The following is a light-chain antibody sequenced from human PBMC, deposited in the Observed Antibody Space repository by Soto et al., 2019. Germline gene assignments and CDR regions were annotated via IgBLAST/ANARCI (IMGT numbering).Light chain of an antibody. CDR1: QSIGGF. CDR2: AAS. CDR3: QQTYSVPVT. J-gene: IGKJ1*01. Sequence: DIQMTQSPSSLSVSVGDRVTITCRASQSIGGFLNWYQQKLGKAPKLLIYAASSLQSGVPSRFSGSGSETDFTLTISSLQPEDFATYFCQQTYSVPVTFGQGTKVDI. V-gene: IGKV1-39*01.